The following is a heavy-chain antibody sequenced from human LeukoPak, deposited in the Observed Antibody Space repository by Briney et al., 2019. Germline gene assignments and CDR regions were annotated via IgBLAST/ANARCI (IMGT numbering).Heavy chain of an antibody. CDR2: ISGSGGST. CDR1: GFTFSSYA. CDR3: AKGTVLGYCSSTSCPSIPGFDH. D-gene: IGHD2-2*01. Sequence: GGSLRLSCAASGFTFSSYAMSWVRQAPGKGLEWVSAISGSGGSTYYADSVKGRFTISRDNSKNTLYLQMNSLRAEDTAVYYCAKGTVLGYCSSTSCPSIPGFDHWGQGTLVTVSS. V-gene: IGHV3-23*01. J-gene: IGHJ4*02.